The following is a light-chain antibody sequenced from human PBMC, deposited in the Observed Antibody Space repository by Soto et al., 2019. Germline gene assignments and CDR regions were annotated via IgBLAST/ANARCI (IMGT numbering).Light chain of an antibody. Sequence: EIVLTQSPATLSLFPGERATLSCRASQSVSRDLAWYQQKPGQAPRRLIYDVSNRATGIPARFSGSGSGTDFTLTISSLEPEDFAVYYCQQRSNWPSTFGQGTKLEIK. J-gene: IGKJ2*01. V-gene: IGKV3-11*01. CDR3: QQRSNWPST. CDR1: QSVSRD. CDR2: DVS.